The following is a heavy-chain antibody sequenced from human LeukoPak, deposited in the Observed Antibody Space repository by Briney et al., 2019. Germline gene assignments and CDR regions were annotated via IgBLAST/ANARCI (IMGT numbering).Heavy chain of an antibody. CDR2: ISSNGGST. V-gene: IGHV3-64*01. D-gene: IGHD3-10*01. CDR1: GFTFSSYA. J-gene: IGHJ4*02. CDR3: ARVGITMVRGVIGYLDY. Sequence: PLGGSLRLSCAASGFTFSSYAMHWVRQAPGKGLEYVSAISSNGGSTYYANSVKGRFTISRDNSKNTLYLQMGSPRAEDMAVYYCARVGITMVRGVIGYLDYWGQGTLVTVSS.